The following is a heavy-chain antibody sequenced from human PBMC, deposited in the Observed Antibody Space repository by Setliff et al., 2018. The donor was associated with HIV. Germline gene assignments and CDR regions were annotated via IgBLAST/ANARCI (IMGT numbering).Heavy chain of an antibody. CDR1: GGSISGYY. CDR2: IYTSGST. CDR3: ARGGRQEIYYYYYMDV. V-gene: IGHV4-4*08. Sequence: SETLSLTCTVSGGSISGYYWSWIRQPPGKGLEWIGYIYTSGSTNYNPSLKNRVTISVDTSKNQFSLKLSSVTAAVTAVYYCARGGRQEIYYYYYMDVWGKGTTVTVSS. J-gene: IGHJ6*03.